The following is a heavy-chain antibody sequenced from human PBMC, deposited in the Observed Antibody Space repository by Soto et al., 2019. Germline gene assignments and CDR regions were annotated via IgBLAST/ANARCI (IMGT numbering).Heavy chain of an antibody. D-gene: IGHD2-15*01. Sequence: EVQLVESGGGLVQPGGSLRLSCAASGFTFSSYWMSWVRQAPGKGLEWVANIKQDGSEKYYVDSVKGRFTISRDNAKNSLYLQMNSLRAEDTAVYYCARRQANCSGGSCLNYYYYYYGMDVWGQGTTVTVSS. J-gene: IGHJ6*02. CDR3: ARRQANCSGGSCLNYYYYYYGMDV. V-gene: IGHV3-7*01. CDR2: IKQDGSEK. CDR1: GFTFSSYW.